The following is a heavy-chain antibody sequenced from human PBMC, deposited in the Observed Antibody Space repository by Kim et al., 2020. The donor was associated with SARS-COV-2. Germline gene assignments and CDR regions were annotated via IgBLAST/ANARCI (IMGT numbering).Heavy chain of an antibody. J-gene: IGHJ4*02. CDR2: ISSSSSYT. V-gene: IGHV3-11*03. CDR1: GFTFSDYY. CDR3: ATYWASKGNLGGWSFDY. D-gene: IGHD6-19*01. Sequence: GGSLRLSCAASGFTFSDYYMSWIRQAPGKGLEWVSYISSSSSYTNYADSVKGRFTISRDNAKNSLYLQMNSLRAEDTAVYYCATYWASKGNLGGWSFDYWGQGTLVTVSS.